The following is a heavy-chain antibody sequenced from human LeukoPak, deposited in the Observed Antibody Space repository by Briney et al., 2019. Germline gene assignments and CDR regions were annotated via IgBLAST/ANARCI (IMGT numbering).Heavy chain of an antibody. CDR3: ARDLWFGEFTNYFDY. CDR2: IWYDGSNK. J-gene: IGHJ4*02. D-gene: IGHD3-10*01. CDR1: GFTFSSYG. Sequence: GGSLRLSCAASGFTFSSYGMHWVRQAPGKGLEWVAVIWYDGSNKYYADSVKGRFTISRDNSKNTLYLQMNSLRAEDTAVYYCARDLWFGEFTNYFDYWGRGTLVTVSS. V-gene: IGHV3-33*01.